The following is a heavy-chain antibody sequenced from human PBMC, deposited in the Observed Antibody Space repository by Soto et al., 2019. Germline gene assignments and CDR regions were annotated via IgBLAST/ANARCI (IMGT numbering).Heavy chain of an antibody. Sequence: GGSLRLSCAASGFSFSSYCMNWVRQAPGKGLEWVSYISTSNSAIYYAESVKGRFTISRDDAKSSLYLQMDSPRDEDTAVYYCARDRLGSSGYYLDAFDIWGQGTMVTVSS. D-gene: IGHD3-22*01. CDR3: ARDRLGSSGYYLDAFDI. V-gene: IGHV3-48*02. CDR1: GFSFSSYC. J-gene: IGHJ3*02. CDR2: ISTSNSAI.